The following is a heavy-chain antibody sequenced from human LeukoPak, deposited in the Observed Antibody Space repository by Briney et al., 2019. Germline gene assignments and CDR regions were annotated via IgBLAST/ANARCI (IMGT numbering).Heavy chain of an antibody. CDR2: ISTSGGST. V-gene: IGHV3-23*01. Sequence: GGSLTLSCTLSGHPFSRYAMRWARHAPERGLEWVSAISTSGGSTYYGDCEKGRFTISRDNSKNTQYLKMNSLRAEDTAVYYCLGYGSGGSCYSGGYWGQGTLVTVSS. D-gene: IGHD2-15*01. CDR1: GHPFSRYA. CDR3: LGYGSGGSCYSGGY. J-gene: IGHJ4*02.